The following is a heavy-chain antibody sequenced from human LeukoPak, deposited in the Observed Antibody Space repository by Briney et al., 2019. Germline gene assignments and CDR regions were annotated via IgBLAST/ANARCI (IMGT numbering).Heavy chain of an antibody. CDR3: ARGGLRANNWFDP. J-gene: IGHJ5*02. D-gene: IGHD5-12*01. CDR2: INHSGST. Sequence: PSETLSLTCAVYGGSFSGYYWSWIRQPPRKGLEWIGEINHSGSTNYNPSLKSRVTISVDTSKNQFSLKLSSVTAADTAVYYCARGGLRANNWFDPWGQGTLVTVSS. CDR1: GGSFSGYY. V-gene: IGHV4-34*01.